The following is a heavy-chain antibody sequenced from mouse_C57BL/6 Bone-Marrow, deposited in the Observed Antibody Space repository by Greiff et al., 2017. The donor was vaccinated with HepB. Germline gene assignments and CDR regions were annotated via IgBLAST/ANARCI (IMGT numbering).Heavy chain of an antibody. Sequence: VQLQESGAELVKPGASVKMSCKASGYTFTTYPIEWMKQNHGKSLEWIGNFHPYNDDTKYNEKFKGKATLTVEKSSSTVYLELSRLTSDDSAVYYCARGRNGLAAPFDVWGKGTTVTVSS. CDR3: ARGRNGLAAPFDV. V-gene: IGHV1-47*01. D-gene: IGHD3-1*01. J-gene: IGHJ1*03. CDR1: GYTFTTYP. CDR2: FHPYNDDT.